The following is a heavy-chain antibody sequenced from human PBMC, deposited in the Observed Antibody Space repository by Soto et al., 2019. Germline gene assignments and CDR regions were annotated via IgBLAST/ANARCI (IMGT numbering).Heavy chain of an antibody. CDR1: GDSINNGDFY. V-gene: IGHV4-31*03. Sequence: QVQLQESGPGMVKPSQTLSLTCTVSGDSINNGDFYWSRLRQLPGKGLEWIGDIYYSGTKSYNPSLKSRFSMAADTSKIQFSLNLTSVTAADTAVYYCAREKEDDSGDYKAFDIWGQGTVVTVSS. J-gene: IGHJ3*02. D-gene: IGHD4-17*01. CDR2: IYYSGTK. CDR3: AREKEDDSGDYKAFDI.